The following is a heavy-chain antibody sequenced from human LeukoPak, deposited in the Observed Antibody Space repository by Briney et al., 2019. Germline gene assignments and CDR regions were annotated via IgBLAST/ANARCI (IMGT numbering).Heavy chain of an antibody. CDR3: ARGVRALEWLFPGGNRNMDV. Sequence: PSETLSLTCTVSGGSISSYYWSWIRQPPGKGLEWIGYTYYSGSTNYNPSLKSRVTISVDTSKNQFSLKLSSVTAADTAVYYCARGVRALEWLFPGGNRNMDVWGKGTTVTVSS. J-gene: IGHJ6*03. V-gene: IGHV4-59*01. CDR1: GGSISSYY. D-gene: IGHD3-3*01. CDR2: TYYSGST.